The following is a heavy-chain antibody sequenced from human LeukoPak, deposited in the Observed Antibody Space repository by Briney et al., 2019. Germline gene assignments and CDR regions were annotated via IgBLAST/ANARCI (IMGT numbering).Heavy chain of an antibody. J-gene: IGHJ4*02. CDR2: ISAYNGNT. V-gene: IGHV1-18*01. Sequence: ASVKVSCKASGYTLTELSMHWVRQAPGKGLEWMGWISAYNGNTNYAQKLQGRVTMTTDTSTSTAYMELRSLGSDDTAVYYCARDLHGSGRVDYWGQGTLVTVSS. D-gene: IGHD3-10*01. CDR1: GYTLTELS. CDR3: ARDLHGSGRVDY.